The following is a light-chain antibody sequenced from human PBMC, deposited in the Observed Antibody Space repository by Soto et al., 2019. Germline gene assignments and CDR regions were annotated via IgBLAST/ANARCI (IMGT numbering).Light chain of an antibody. Sequence: DIQMTQSPSSLSASVGDRVTITGRASQSISSYLNWYQQKPGKATTLLIYAASSLQSGVPSRFSGSGSGTDFTLTISSLQHEDFATYYCQQSYSTPPTFGGGTKVDIK. CDR2: AAS. V-gene: IGKV1-39*01. J-gene: IGKJ4*01. CDR1: QSISSY. CDR3: QQSYSTPPT.